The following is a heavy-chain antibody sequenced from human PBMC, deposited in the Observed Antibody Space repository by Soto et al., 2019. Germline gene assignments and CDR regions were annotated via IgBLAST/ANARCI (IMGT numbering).Heavy chain of an antibody. Sequence: QVQLVQSGAAVRKPGSSVKVSCKGSGVTFSNYGISWVRQAPGQGLEWMGGIMPMFGSTNYAQKFQGRVTMTADESASTVYMELSSLRSEDTAVYYCARRYNSGHQLYHYGMDVWGQGTTVTVS. CDR2: IMPMFGST. V-gene: IGHV1-69*01. J-gene: IGHJ6*02. D-gene: IGHD1-20*01. CDR1: GVTFSNYG. CDR3: ARRYNSGHQLYHYGMDV.